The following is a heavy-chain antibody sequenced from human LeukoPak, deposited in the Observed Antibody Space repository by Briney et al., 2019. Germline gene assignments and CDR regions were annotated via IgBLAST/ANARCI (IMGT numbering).Heavy chain of an antibody. CDR1: GGSISSSNW. J-gene: IGHJ4*02. CDR2: IYHSGST. D-gene: IGHD3-10*01. Sequence: SGTLSLTCAVSGGSISSSNWWSWVRQPPGKGLEWIGEIYHSGSTNYNPSLKSRVTISVDTSKNQFSLKLSSVTAADTAVYYCARQNIYGESSVDYWGQGTLVTVSS. V-gene: IGHV4-4*02. CDR3: ARQNIYGESSVDY.